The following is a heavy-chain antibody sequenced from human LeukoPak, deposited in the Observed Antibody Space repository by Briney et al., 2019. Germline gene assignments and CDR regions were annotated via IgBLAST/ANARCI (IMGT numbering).Heavy chain of an antibody. D-gene: IGHD2-15*01. CDR3: ARKNYCSGGSCYSRGWFDP. CDR1: EYTFTSYD. J-gene: IGHJ5*02. Sequence: ASVKVSCKASEYTFTSYDINWVRQATGQGLEWMGWMNPNSDNTVYAQKFQGRVTMTRDTSISTAYMELSSLRSEDTAMYYCARKNYCSGGSCYSRGWFDPWGQGTLVTVSS. V-gene: IGHV1-8*01. CDR2: MNPNSDNT.